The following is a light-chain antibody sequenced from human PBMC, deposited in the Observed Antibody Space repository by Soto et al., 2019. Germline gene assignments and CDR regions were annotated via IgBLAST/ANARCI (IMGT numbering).Light chain of an antibody. CDR1: QSVTSLH. CDR2: GAS. J-gene: IGKJ1*01. Sequence: EIVLTQSPGTLSLSPGERATLVCGASQSVTSLHFAWYQQKPGQAPRLLIFGASTRASGIPDRFSGSGSGTDFTLTISRLEPDDFAVYYCQHYGSPSWTFGQGTKVEIK. CDR3: QHYGSPSWT. V-gene: IGKV3-20*01.